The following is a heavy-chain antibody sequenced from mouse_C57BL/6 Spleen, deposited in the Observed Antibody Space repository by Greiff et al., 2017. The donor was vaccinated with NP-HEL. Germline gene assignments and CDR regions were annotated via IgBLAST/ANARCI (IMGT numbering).Heavy chain of an antibody. V-gene: IGHV3-6*01. J-gene: IGHJ3*01. CDR2: ISYDGSN. CDR1: GYSITSGYY. CDR3: ATPTAQATSWFAY. D-gene: IGHD3-2*02. Sequence: VQLQQSGPGLVKPSQSLSLTCSVTGYSITSGYYWNWIRQFPGNKLEWMGYISYDGSNNYNPSLKNRISITRDTSKNQFFLKLNSVTTEDTATYYCATPTAQATSWFAYWGQGTLVTVSA.